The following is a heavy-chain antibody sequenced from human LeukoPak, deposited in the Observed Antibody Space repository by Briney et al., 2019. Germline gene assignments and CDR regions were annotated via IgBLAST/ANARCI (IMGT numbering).Heavy chain of an antibody. Sequence: GASVKVSCKASGYTFTSYAMHWVRQAPGQRREWMGWINAGNGNTKYSQKFQGRVTITRDTSASTAYMELSSLRSEDTAVYYCARDQDVLRFLEWLPHYYYGMDVWGQGTTVTVSS. CDR2: INAGNGNT. D-gene: IGHD3-3*01. J-gene: IGHJ6*02. CDR1: GYTFTSYA. V-gene: IGHV1-3*01. CDR3: ARDQDVLRFLEWLPHYYYGMDV.